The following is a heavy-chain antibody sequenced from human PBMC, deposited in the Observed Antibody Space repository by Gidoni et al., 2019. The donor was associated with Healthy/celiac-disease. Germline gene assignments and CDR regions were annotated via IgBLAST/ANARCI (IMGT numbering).Heavy chain of an antibody. CDR2: IKQDGSEK. CDR3: ASRYDSGSYFHFDY. V-gene: IGHV3-7*03. CDR1: GFTFSSYW. D-gene: IGHD1-26*01. Sequence: EVQLVESGGGLVQPGGSLRLSCAASGFTFSSYWMSWVRQAPGKGLEWVANIKQDGSEKYYVDSVKGRFTISRDNAKNSLYLQMNSLRAEDTAVYYCASRYDSGSYFHFDYWGQGTLVTVSS. J-gene: IGHJ4*02.